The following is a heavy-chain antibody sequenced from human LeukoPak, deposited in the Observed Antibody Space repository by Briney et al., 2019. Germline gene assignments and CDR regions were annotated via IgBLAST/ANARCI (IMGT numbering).Heavy chain of an antibody. V-gene: IGHV3-30*18. Sequence: GGSLRLSCAASGFTFSSYGMHWVRQAPGKGLDWVAVISYDGSNKCYADSVKGRFTISRDNSKNTLYLQMYSLRAEDTAVYYCANEIRPNDYWGQGTLVTVSS. D-gene: IGHD4-17*01. CDR1: GFTFSSYG. J-gene: IGHJ4*02. CDR2: ISYDGSNK. CDR3: ANEIRPNDY.